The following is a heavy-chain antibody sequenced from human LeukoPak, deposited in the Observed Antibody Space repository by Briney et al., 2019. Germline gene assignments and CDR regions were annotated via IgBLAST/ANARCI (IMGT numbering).Heavy chain of an antibody. CDR1: GYTFTSYA. CDR2: INAGNGNT. D-gene: IGHD5-18*01. Sequence: ASVKVSCKASGYTFTSYAMHWVRQAPGQRLEWMGWINAGNGNTKYSQKSQGRVTITRDTSASTAYMELSSLRSEDTAVYYCARVAGYSYGPVAYWGQGTLVTVSS. V-gene: IGHV1-3*01. J-gene: IGHJ4*02. CDR3: ARVAGYSYGPVAY.